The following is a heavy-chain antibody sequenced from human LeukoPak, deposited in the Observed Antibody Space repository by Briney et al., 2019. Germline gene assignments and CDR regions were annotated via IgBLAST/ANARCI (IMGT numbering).Heavy chain of an antibody. CDR1: GYTFTSYG. J-gene: IGHJ5*02. Sequence: ASVKVSCKASGYTFTSYGISWVRQAPGQGLEWMGWVSAYNGNTNYAQKLQGRVTMTTDTSTSTAYMELRSLRSDDTAVYYCARVFREYYDFWSGPNWFDPGAREPWSPSPQ. D-gene: IGHD3-3*01. V-gene: IGHV1-18*01. CDR2: VSAYNGNT. CDR3: ARVFREYYDFWSGPNWFDP.